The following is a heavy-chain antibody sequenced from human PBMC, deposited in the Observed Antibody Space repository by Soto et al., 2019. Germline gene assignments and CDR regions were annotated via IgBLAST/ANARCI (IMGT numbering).Heavy chain of an antibody. D-gene: IGHD3-10*01. Sequence: ASVKVSCKASGYTFTGYYMHWVRQAPGQGLEWMGWINPNSGGTNYAQKFQGWVTMTRDTSISTAYMELSRLRSDDTAVYYCARTGAGTYYYGSGSPNFDYWGQGTLVTVSS. CDR1: GYTFTGYY. J-gene: IGHJ4*02. V-gene: IGHV1-2*04. CDR3: ARTGAGTYYYGSGSPNFDY. CDR2: INPNSGGT.